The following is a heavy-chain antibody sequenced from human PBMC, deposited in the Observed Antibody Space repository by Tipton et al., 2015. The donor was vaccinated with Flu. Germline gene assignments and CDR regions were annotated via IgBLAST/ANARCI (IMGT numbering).Heavy chain of an antibody. CDR3: ARVRDSWGYYFGY. Sequence: SLRLSCAASGFTVSSNYMSWVRQAPGKGLEWVSVIYSGGSTYYADSVKGRFTISRDNSKNTLYLQMNSLRAEDTAVYYCARVRDSWGYYFGYWGQGTLVTVSS. V-gene: IGHV3-53*01. CDR1: GFTVSSNY. CDR2: IYSGGST. D-gene: IGHD3-16*01. J-gene: IGHJ4*02.